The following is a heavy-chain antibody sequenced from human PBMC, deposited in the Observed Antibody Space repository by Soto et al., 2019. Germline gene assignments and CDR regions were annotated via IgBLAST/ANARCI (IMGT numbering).Heavy chain of an antibody. D-gene: IGHD5-12*01. CDR1: GYTFTNYW. Sequence: GESLKISWKGSGYTFTNYWIGWVRQMPGKGKELMGIIYPGDSDTKYNPSFQGQVTISAEKYITNTYLQWSSLKASDTAIYYCAAWLSYYGXVVWGQGTTVTXS. CDR3: AAWLSYYGXVV. CDR2: IYPGDSDT. J-gene: IGHJ6*02. V-gene: IGHV5-51*01.